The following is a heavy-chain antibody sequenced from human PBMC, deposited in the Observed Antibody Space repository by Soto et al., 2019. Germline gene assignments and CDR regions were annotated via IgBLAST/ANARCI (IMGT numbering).Heavy chain of an antibody. CDR3: ARDGEGSGSYYLDAFDI. J-gene: IGHJ3*02. CDR2: IYYSGST. V-gene: IGHV4-61*01. D-gene: IGHD3-10*01. CDR1: GGSISSSSYY. Sequence: TLSLTCTVSGGSISSSSYYWSWIRQPPGKGLEWIGYIYYSGSTNYNPSLKSRVTISVDTSKNQFSLKLSSVTAADTAVYYCARDGEGSGSYYLDAFDIWGQGTMVTVSS.